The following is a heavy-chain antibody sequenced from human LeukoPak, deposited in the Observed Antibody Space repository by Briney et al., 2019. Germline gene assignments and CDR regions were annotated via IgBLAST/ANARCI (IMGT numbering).Heavy chain of an antibody. J-gene: IGHJ6*03. V-gene: IGHV1-69*13. CDR1: GGTFTKSA. Sequence: SVKVTCKASGGTFTKSAFSWVRQAPGQGLEWMGGFIPLLGTANYAQEFQGRVTITADESTSTAYMQLSSLRSEDTAMYFCTRVITIGQPPYYYYMDLWGKGTTVTVSS. D-gene: IGHD3-10*01. CDR2: FIPLLGTA. CDR3: TRVITIGQPPYYYYMDL.